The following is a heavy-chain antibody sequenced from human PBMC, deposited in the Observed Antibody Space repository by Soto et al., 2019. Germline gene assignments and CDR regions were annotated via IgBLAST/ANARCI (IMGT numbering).Heavy chain of an antibody. Sequence: ESGGGLVQPGGSLRLSCAGSGFTFGDYWMSWARQAPGKGLEWVANIKYDGSEEYYVDSVRGRFTISRDNAMNSLHLQMTRLRADDTAVYYCARFASGKSASTWGQGTLVTVSS. V-gene: IGHV3-7*02. J-gene: IGHJ5*02. CDR1: GFTFGDYW. D-gene: IGHD5-12*01. CDR2: IKYDGSEE. CDR3: ARFASGKSAST.